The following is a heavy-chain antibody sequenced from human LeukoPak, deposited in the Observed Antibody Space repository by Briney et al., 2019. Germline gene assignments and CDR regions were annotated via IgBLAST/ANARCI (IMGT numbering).Heavy chain of an antibody. CDR3: ARDESWYFHL. CDR1: GFTFSNDW. V-gene: IGHV3-7*01. CDR2: IKQDGSEK. J-gene: IGHJ2*01. Sequence: GGSLGLSCAASGFTFSNDWMTWVRQAPGKGLEWVGTIKQDGSEKYYADSVKGRFTISRDNAKKSLYLHMNSLRAEDTAVYYCARDESWYFHLWGRGTLVTVSS.